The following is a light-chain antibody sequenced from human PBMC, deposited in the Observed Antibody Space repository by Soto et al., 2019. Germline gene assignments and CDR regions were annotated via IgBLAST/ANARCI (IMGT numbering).Light chain of an antibody. CDR1: QSVSSN. Sequence: EIVMTQSPATLSVTPGERATLSCRASQSVSSNLAWYQQKPGQAPRLLIYRASTRATGIPARFSGSESGTEFTLTISSLQSEDFAVYYCQQYNNWWTFGQGTKVEIK. V-gene: IGKV3-15*01. CDR3: QQYNNWWT. CDR2: RAS. J-gene: IGKJ1*01.